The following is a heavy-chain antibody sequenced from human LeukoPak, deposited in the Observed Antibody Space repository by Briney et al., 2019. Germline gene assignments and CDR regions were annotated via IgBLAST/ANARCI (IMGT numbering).Heavy chain of an antibody. CDR2: ITSSGAYI. J-gene: IGHJ4*02. Sequence: GGSLRLSCAASGFTFNNYNMNWVRQAPGKALEWVSSITSSGAYIFYADSVKGRFTISRDNAKNSLYLQMNSLRAEDTALYYCARFVSGSYYYFDYWGQGTLVTVSS. CDR1: GFTFNNYN. CDR3: ARFVSGSYYYFDY. D-gene: IGHD1-26*01. V-gene: IGHV3-21*04.